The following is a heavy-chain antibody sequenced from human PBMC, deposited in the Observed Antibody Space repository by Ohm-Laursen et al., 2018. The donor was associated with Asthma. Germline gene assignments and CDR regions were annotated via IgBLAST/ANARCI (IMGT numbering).Heavy chain of an antibody. D-gene: IGHD1-26*01. J-gene: IGHJ3*02. CDR1: GFTFSSYD. V-gene: IGHV3-13*01. CDR3: ARAGMGATTGDAFDI. CDR2: IGTAGDT. Sequence: SLRLSCAAPGFTFSSYDMHWVRQATGKGLEWVSAIGTAGDTYYPGSVKGRFTISRENAKNSLYLQMNSLRAGDTAVYYCARAGMGATTGDAFDIWGQGTMVTVSS.